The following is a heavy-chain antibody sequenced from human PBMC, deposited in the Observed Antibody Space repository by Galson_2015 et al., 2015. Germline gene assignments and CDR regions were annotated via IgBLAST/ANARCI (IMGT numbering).Heavy chain of an antibody. CDR2: IIPIFGTA. CDR1: GGTFRSYA. D-gene: IGHD3-16*01. V-gene: IGHV1-69*06. Sequence: SVKVSCRASGGTFRSYAISWVRQAPGQGLEWMGGIIPIFGTANYAQKFQGRVTITADKSTSTAYMELSSLRSEDTAVYYCARPLTYYDYIWGSSGAFDIWGQGTMVTVSS. J-gene: IGHJ3*02. CDR3: ARPLTYYDYIWGSSGAFDI.